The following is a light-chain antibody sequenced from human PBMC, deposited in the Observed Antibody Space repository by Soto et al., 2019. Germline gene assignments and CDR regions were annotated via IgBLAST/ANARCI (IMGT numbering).Light chain of an antibody. CDR3: QQYNQWPLT. CDR1: QSVSSN. Sequence: EIGITQSPSALSVSTGERATLSCRASQSVSSNLAWYQQKPGQPPRLLIYDASTRATGIPARFSGSGSGTEFTLTISSLQSEDFAVYYCQQYNQWPLTFGGGTKVDIK. CDR2: DAS. J-gene: IGKJ4*01. V-gene: IGKV3-15*01.